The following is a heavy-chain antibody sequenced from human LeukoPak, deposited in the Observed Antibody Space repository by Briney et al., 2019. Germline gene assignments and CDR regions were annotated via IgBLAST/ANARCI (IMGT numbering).Heavy chain of an antibody. D-gene: IGHD6-6*01. CDR1: GGSISSGNYY. CDR2: ISISGTT. Sequence: SETLSLTCTVSGGSISSGNYYWSWLRQSAGKGLEWIGRISISGTTNYNRSLKSRVTIFLDTSKNHFSLKLTSVTAADTALYFCAREQVVPNRIDYWGQGTQVTVSS. V-gene: IGHV4-61*02. CDR3: AREQVVPNRIDY. J-gene: IGHJ4*02.